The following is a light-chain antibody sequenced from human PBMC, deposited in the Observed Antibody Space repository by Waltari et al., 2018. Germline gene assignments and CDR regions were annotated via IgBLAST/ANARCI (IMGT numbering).Light chain of an antibody. J-gene: IGKJ1*01. CDR1: QSVGRT. Sequence: CRASQSVGRTLAWYQQKPGQAPRLLIYGTSNRATGIPDRFIGSGSGTEFSLTISGLEPEDSAVYYCQHYLRLPVAFGQGTKVEIK. V-gene: IGKV3-20*01. CDR2: GTS. CDR3: QHYLRLPVA.